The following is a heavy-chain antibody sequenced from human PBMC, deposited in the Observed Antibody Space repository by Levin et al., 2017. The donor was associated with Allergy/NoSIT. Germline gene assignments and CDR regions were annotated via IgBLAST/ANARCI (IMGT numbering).Heavy chain of an antibody. J-gene: IGHJ4*02. D-gene: IGHD5-12*01. V-gene: IGHV3-23*01. CDR2: ISNSGTNT. Sequence: AASVKVSCAASGFTFSSFAMSWVRLAPGKGLQFVSFISNSGTNTDYVDSVRGRFTISRDNSKNILSLQMNSLRAEDTAVYYCAIGRQPSDYRGYSDWGQGTLVTVSS. CDR1: GFTFSSFA. CDR3: AIGRQPSDYRGYSD.